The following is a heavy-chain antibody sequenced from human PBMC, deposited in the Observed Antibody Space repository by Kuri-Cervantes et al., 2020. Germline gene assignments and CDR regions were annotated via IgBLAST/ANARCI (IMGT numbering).Heavy chain of an antibody. D-gene: IGHD2-2*01. J-gene: IGHJ4*02. Sequence: GESLKISCAASGFTFSSYGMHWVRQAPGKGLEWVAVIWYDGSNKYYADSVKDRFTISRDNAKNSLYLQMNSLRAEDTAVYYCARVIPAAMVHWGQGTLVTVSS. V-gene: IGHV3-33*01. CDR3: ARVIPAAMVH. CDR2: IWYDGSNK. CDR1: GFTFSSYG.